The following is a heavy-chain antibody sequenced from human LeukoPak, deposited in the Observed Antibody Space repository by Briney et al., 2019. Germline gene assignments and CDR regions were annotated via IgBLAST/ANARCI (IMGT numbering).Heavy chain of an antibody. CDR1: GGSITNTNYY. Sequence: SETLSLTCTVSGGSITNTNYYWGWVRQPPGKGLEWIGGIYFSGATYYNPSLRSRVTISVDTSKNQFSLKLNSVTAADTAVYFCARHSSSAWYYYFGYWGQGALVTVSS. V-gene: IGHV4-39*01. CDR2: IYFSGAT. D-gene: IGHD6-19*01. J-gene: IGHJ4*02. CDR3: ARHSSSAWYYYFGY.